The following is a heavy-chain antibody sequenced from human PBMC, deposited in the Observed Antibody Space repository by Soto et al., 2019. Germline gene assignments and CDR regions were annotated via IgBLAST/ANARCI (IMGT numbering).Heavy chain of an antibody. J-gene: IGHJ3*02. V-gene: IGHV1-46*01. D-gene: IGHD6-19*01. CDR2: INPSGGST. CDR3: ARGLGAVAGRDAFDI. Sequence: GASVKVSCKASGYTFTSYYMHWVRQAPGQGLEWMGIINPSGGSTSYAQKFQGRVTMTRDTSTSTVYMELSSLRSEDTAVYYCARGLGAVAGRDAFDIWGQGTMVTVSS. CDR1: GYTFTSYY.